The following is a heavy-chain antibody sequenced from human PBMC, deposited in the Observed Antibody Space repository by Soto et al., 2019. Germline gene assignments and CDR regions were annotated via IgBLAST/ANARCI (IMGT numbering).Heavy chain of an antibody. CDR1: GLTFSSQS. CDR3: ARTHSQVTSFDY. D-gene: IGHD2-21*02. Sequence: NPGGSLRLSCEASGLTFSSQSMNWVRRSPGKGLEWVSYISERSSYIYYADSVRGRFTVSRDNAKSSLYLQMDSLRADDTAVYYCARTHSQVTSFDYWGPGTLVTVSS. CDR2: ISERSSYI. V-gene: IGHV3-21*01. J-gene: IGHJ4*02.